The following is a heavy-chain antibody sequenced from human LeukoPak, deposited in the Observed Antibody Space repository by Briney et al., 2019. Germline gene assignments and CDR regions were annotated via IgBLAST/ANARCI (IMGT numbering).Heavy chain of an antibody. D-gene: IGHD1-26*01. CDR3: ARLYTGSSDAFDI. CDR2: IYPGDSDT. V-gene: IGHV5-51*01. J-gene: IGHJ3*02. CDR1: GYSFTSYW. Sequence: GEPLKISCKGSGYSFTSYWIGWVRQMPGKGLEWMGIIYPGDSDTRDSPSFQGQVTISADKSINTAYLQWSSLKASDTAMYYCARLYTGSSDAFDIWGQETMVTVSS.